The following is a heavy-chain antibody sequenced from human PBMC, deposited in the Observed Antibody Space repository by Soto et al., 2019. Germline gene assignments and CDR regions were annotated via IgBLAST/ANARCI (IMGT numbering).Heavy chain of an antibody. Sequence: PSETLSLTCTVSGGSISSSSYYWGWIRQPPGKGLEWIGSIYYSGSTYYNPSLKSRVTISVDTSKNQFSLKLSSVTAADTAVYYCARLQLLWLGELFRWFDPWGQGTLVTVSS. J-gene: IGHJ5*02. CDR3: ARLQLLWLGELFRWFDP. V-gene: IGHV4-39*01. D-gene: IGHD3-10*01. CDR1: GGSISSSSYY. CDR2: IYYSGST.